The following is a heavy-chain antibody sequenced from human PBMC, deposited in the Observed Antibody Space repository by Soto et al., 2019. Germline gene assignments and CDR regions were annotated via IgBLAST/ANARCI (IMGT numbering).Heavy chain of an antibody. V-gene: IGHV1-2*02. D-gene: IGHD3-10*01. J-gene: IGHJ6*02. CDR2: INPKFGDT. Sequence: QVQLVQSGAEVKEPGDSVRVSCEASGYTFSAYYIHWVRQAPGQGLEWMGWINPKFGDTTYAQDFQGTVTMTRDMSIGTFYMELSRRTSDDTAIYYCARNMDYYYGPGSGNGHGVWGQGTTVTVFS. CDR1: GYTFSAYY. CDR3: ARNMDYYYGPGSGNGHGV.